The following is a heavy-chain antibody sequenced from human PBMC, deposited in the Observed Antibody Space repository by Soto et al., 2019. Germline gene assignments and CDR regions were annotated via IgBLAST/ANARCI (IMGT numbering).Heavy chain of an antibody. CDR2: TYYRSKWYN. Sequence: PSQTLSLTCAISGDSFSSNSAAWNWIRQSPSRGLEWLGRTYYRSKWYNDYAVSVKSRITINPDTSKNQFSLQLNSVTPEDTAVYYCARDFQSYDILTGYYIWVFDYWGQGTLVTVSS. CDR1: GDSFSSNSAA. CDR3: ARDFQSYDILTGYYIWVFDY. J-gene: IGHJ4*02. V-gene: IGHV6-1*01. D-gene: IGHD3-9*01.